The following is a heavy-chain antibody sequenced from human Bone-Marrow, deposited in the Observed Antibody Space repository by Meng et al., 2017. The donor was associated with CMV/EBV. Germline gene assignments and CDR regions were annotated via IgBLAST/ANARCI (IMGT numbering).Heavy chain of an antibody. V-gene: IGHV1-69*05. CDR1: GGTFSNNA. J-gene: IGHJ6*02. CDR2: IVPALRSV. D-gene: IGHD3-22*01. Sequence: SVKVSCKASGGTFSNNAISWLRQAPGLGLEWMGGIVPALRSVNYAQVFQARVTITTDESTSTAYMELSSLRSEDTAVYYCARVEGKFVSSGYYPDHYYYYGMDVWGRGTTVTVSS. CDR3: ARVEGKFVSSGYYPDHYYYYGMDV.